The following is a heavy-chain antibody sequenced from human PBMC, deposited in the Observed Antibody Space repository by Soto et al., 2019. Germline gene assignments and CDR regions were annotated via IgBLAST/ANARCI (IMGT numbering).Heavy chain of an antibody. V-gene: IGHV4-59*01. CDR3: ARTARVPDF. Sequence: QVQLQESGPGLVKPSETLSLTCTVSGASITTYYWSWFRQPPGQGLESLGYIYHTGVTNSNPSLSGRLSISIDTAKNQFSLKLSSVTSADTAIYYCARTARVPDFWGPGILVTVSS. J-gene: IGHJ4*02. CDR2: IYHTGVT. D-gene: IGHD2-2*01. CDR1: GASITTYY.